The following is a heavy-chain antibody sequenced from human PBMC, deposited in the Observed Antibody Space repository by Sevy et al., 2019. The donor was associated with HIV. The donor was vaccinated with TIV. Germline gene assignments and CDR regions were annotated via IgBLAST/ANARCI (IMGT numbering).Heavy chain of an antibody. V-gene: IGHV3-30-3*01. CDR1: GFTFSIYA. CDR2: DGSSK. CDR3: ARGSSENRNYFDY. Sequence: GSLRLSCAASGFTFSIYAMHWVRQAPGKGLEWVVLDGSSKYHADSVKGRFTISRDNSKNTLYLQMNSLRPEDTAVYYCARGSSENRNYFDYWGQGTLVTVSS. D-gene: IGHD2-15*01. J-gene: IGHJ4*02.